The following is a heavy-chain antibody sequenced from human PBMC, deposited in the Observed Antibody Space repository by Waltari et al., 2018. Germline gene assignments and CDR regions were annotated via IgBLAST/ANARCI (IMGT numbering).Heavy chain of an antibody. J-gene: IGHJ6*02. CDR1: GFTFSSYA. V-gene: IGHV3-23*01. CDR3: AKTIGGYCSSTRCPSGYYYYGMDV. D-gene: IGHD2-2*01. Sequence: EVQLLESGGGLVQPGGSLRLSCAASGFTFSSYAMSWVRQAPGKGLEWVSAISGSGGSTYYADSVKGRFTNSRDNSKNTLYLQMNSLRAEDTAVYYCAKTIGGYCSSTRCPSGYYYYGMDVWGQGTTVTVSS. CDR2: ISGSGGST.